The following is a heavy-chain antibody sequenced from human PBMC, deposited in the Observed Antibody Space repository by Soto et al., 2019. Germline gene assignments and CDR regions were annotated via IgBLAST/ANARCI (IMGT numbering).Heavy chain of an antibody. J-gene: IGHJ6*02. CDR3: AKCLTELTTVTTYPYYYGMDV. V-gene: IGHV3-30*18. D-gene: IGHD4-17*01. CDR1: GFTFSSYG. Sequence: GGSLRLSCAASGFTFSSYGMHWVRQAPGKGLEWVAVISYDGSNKYYADSVKGRFTISRDNSKNTLYLQMNSLRAEDTAVYYCAKCLTELTTVTTYPYYYGMDVWGQGTTVTVSS. CDR2: ISYDGSNK.